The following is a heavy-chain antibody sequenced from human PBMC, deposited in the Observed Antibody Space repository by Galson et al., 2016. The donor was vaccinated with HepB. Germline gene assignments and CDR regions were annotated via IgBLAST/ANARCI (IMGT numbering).Heavy chain of an antibody. Sequence: SLRLSCAASGFTFNTYTMNWVRQAPGKGLECIAYIDSSRTITYYADSVKGRFTISRDNAKSSLYLQMGGQRPHDTAFYYCATTRLLDNWGQGILVTVSS. J-gene: IGHJ4*02. CDR3: ATTRLLDN. CDR2: IDSSRTIT. CDR1: GFTFNTYT. V-gene: IGHV3-48*03.